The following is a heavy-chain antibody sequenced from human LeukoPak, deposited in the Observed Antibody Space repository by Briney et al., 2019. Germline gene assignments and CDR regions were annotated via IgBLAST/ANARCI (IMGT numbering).Heavy chain of an antibody. V-gene: IGHV3-23*01. CDR3: ARDFAMVRGEPGNP. J-gene: IGHJ5*02. CDR1: GFTFSNYA. D-gene: IGHD3-10*01. Sequence: PGGSLRLSCAASGFTFSNYAMSWVRQTPGKGLEWVSATTGSTAATYHADSVKGRFTISRDNAKNSLYLQMNSLRAEDTAVYYCARDFAMVRGEPGNPWGQGTLVTVSS. CDR2: TTGSTAAT.